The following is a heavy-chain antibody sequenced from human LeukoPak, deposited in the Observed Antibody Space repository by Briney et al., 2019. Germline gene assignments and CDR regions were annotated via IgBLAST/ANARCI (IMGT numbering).Heavy chain of an antibody. Sequence: PGGPLRLSCAASGFTFSNYCMHWVRQAPGKGLVWVSRIYSDGSVTNYADSVKGRFTISRDNAKNTVYLQMNNLRAEDTAVYYCARANFDSSGRCFDYWGQGALVTVSP. D-gene: IGHD3-22*01. CDR1: GFTFSNYC. J-gene: IGHJ4*02. CDR3: ARANFDSSGRCFDY. V-gene: IGHV3-74*01. CDR2: IYSDGSVT.